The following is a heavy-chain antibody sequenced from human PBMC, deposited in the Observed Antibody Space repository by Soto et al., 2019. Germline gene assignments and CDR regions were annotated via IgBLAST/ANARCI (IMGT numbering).Heavy chain of an antibody. CDR3: TPSGYRSGGVYYYSGMAV. Sequence: PGGSLRLSCAASGFTFSNAWMNWVRQAPGKGLEWVGRIKSKTDGGTTDYAAPVKGRFTISRDDSKNTLYLQMNSLKTEDTAVYYCTPSGYRSGGVYYYSGMAVWGKGTTVPVSS. V-gene: IGHV3-15*07. D-gene: IGHD6-25*01. J-gene: IGHJ6*04. CDR1: GFTFSNAW. CDR2: IKSKTDGGTT.